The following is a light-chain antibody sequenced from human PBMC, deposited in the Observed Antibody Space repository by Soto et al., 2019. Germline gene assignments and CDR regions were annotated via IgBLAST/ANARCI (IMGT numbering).Light chain of an antibody. CDR1: QSVSSY. J-gene: IGKJ1*01. CDR2: GAS. V-gene: IGKV3-20*01. CDR3: QQYGSSSRT. Sequence: EIVLTQSPGTLSLSPGERATLSCRASQSVSSYLAWYQQKPGQAPRLLIYGASSRATGIPDRFSASGSGTDFTLTISRLEPEDFAVYSCQQYGSSSRTFGQGTQVEIK.